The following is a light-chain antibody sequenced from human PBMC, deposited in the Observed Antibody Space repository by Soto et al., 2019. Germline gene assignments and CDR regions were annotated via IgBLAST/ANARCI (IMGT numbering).Light chain of an antibody. CDR3: QQYNNWPLT. V-gene: IGKV1-9*01. J-gene: IGKJ4*01. CDR1: QGLSSD. Sequence: DIQLTQSPSFLSASVGDRVTITCRASQGLSSDLAWYQQKPGKAPKLLIYAASTLQSGVPSRFSGSGSGTEFTLTISSLQPEDFATYYCQQYNNWPLTFGGGTKVEIK. CDR2: AAS.